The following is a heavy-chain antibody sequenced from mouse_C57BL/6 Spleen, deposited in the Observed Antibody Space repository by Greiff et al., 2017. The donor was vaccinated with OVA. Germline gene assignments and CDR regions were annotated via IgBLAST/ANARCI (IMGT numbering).Heavy chain of an antibody. Sequence: VKLMESGPGLVAPSQSLSITCTVSGFSLTSYGVSWVRQPPGKGLEWLGVIWGDGSTHYHSALISRLSISKDNSTSQVFLKLNSLQTDDTATYYCAKPLLITTVVAESWYFDVWGTGTTVTVSS. J-gene: IGHJ1*03. CDR2: IWGDGST. V-gene: IGHV2-3*01. CDR3: AKPLLITTVVAESWYFDV. D-gene: IGHD1-1*01. CDR1: GFSLTSYG.